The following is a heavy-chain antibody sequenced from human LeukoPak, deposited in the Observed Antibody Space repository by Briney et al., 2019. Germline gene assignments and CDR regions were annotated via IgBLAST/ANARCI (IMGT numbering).Heavy chain of an antibody. CDR2: FYPSDSYT. Sequence: GESLKISCKGSGYSFTSYWISWVRQMPGKGLEWMGRFYPSDSYTNYSPSFQGHVTISADKSISTAYLQWSSLKASDTAMYYCARRMGYCSGGSCLNWFDPWGQGTLVTVSS. V-gene: IGHV5-10-1*01. CDR3: ARRMGYCSGGSCLNWFDP. CDR1: GYSFTSYW. D-gene: IGHD2-15*01. J-gene: IGHJ5*02.